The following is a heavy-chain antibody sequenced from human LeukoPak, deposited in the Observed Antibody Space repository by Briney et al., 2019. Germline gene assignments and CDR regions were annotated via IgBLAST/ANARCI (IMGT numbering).Heavy chain of an antibody. V-gene: IGHV4-39*01. D-gene: IGHD6-13*01. J-gene: IGHJ3*02. CDR2: IYYSGST. CDR1: GGSISSSSYY. CDR3: ARHVTLAAAGHDAFDI. Sequence: PSETLSLTCTVSGGSISSSSYYWGWIRQPPGKGLEWIGSIYYSGSTNYNPSLKSRVTISVDTSKNQLSLKLSSVTAADTAVYYCARHVTLAAAGHDAFDIWGQGTMVTVSS.